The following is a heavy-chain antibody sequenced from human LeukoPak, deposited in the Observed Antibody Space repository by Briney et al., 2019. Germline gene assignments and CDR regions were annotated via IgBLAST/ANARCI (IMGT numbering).Heavy chain of an antibody. CDR2: IIPIFGTA. J-gene: IGHJ4*02. D-gene: IGHD6-19*01. CDR1: GGTFSSYA. CDR3: ARVQLPYSSGWYLAGFDY. V-gene: IGHV1-69*01. Sequence: SVKVSCKASGGTFSSYAISWVRQAPGQGLEWMGGIIPIFGTANYAQKFQGRVTITADESTSTAYMELSSLRSEDTAVYHCARVQLPYSSGWYLAGFDYWGQGTLVTVSS.